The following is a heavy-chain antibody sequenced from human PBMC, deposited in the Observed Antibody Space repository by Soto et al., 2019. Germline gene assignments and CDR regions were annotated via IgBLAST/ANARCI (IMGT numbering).Heavy chain of an antibody. D-gene: IGHD6-19*01. CDR1: GFTFSTHA. CDR2: FSGSGGNI. V-gene: IGHV3-23*01. CDR3: AKAPRWPVEPLAMDV. Sequence: EVHLLESGGGLVQAGGSLRLSCVASGFTFSTHAMSWVRQVPGKGLEWVSTFSGSGGNIYYGESVKGRFTISRDDPKKRLYRARPGLRAEATPAYYGAKAPRWPVEPLAMDVWAQGTQVPVSS. J-gene: IGHJ6*02.